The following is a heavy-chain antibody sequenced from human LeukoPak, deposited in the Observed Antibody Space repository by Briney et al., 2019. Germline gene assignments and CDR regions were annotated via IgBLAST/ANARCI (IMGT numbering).Heavy chain of an antibody. CDR2: IYPGDSDT. CDR1: GYRFTSDW. J-gene: IGHJ3*01. Sequence: GESLKISCKGSGYRFTSDWIAWVRQMPGKGLEWLGIIYPGDSDTRYSPSFQGQVTVSVDNSINTAYLQWSSLKASDTAIYYCARRVGANDAFDFWGQGTMVNVFS. D-gene: IGHD1-26*01. V-gene: IGHV5-51*01. CDR3: ARRVGANDAFDF.